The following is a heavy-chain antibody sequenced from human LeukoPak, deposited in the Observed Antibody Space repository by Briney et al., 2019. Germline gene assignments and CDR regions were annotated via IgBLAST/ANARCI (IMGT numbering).Heavy chain of an antibody. D-gene: IGHD1-14*01. CDR2: MNPNSGNT. CDR3: ARTGPTYYYYYYMDV. V-gene: IGHV1-8*01. CDR1: GYTFTSYD. J-gene: IGHJ6*03. Sequence: ASVKVSCKASGYTFTSYDTNWVRQATGQGLEWMGWMNPNSGNTGYAQKFQGRVTMTRNTSISTAYMELSSLRSEDTAVYYCARTGPTYYYYYYMDVWGKGTTVTVSS.